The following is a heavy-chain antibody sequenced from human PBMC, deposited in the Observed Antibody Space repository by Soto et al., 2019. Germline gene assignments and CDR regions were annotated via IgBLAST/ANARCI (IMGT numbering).Heavy chain of an antibody. D-gene: IGHD6-19*01. CDR3: AKEGTSGLYYFDY. CDR2: ISGSGDTP. Sequence: GGSLRLSCAASGFPFSNYSISWVPQAPGKGLEWVSIISGSGDTPYYADSVKGRFTISRDNSRNTLYLQMNSLRAGDSAKYYCAKEGTSGLYYFDYWGPGTLVTVSS. V-gene: IGHV3-23*01. J-gene: IGHJ4*01. CDR1: GFPFSNYS.